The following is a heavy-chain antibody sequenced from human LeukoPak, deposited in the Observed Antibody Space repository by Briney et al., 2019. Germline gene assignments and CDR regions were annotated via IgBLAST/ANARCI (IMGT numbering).Heavy chain of an antibody. CDR3: ARVGTMIPNDY. V-gene: IGHV3-74*01. CDR2: IDSDGSDT. D-gene: IGHD3-22*01. J-gene: IGHJ4*02. Sequence: GGSLRLSCAVSGFTFRTYWMHWVRQAPGRGLVWVSRIDSDGSDTIFGDSVRGRFTISRDNAKNSLYLQMNSLRAEDTAVYYCARVGTMIPNDYWGQGTLVTVSS. CDR1: GFTFRTYW.